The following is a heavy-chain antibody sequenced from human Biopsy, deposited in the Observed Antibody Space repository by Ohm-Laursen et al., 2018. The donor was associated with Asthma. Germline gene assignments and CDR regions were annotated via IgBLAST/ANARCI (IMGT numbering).Heavy chain of an antibody. J-gene: IGHJ4*02. Sequence: GSLRLSCAASGFAVSRDYMFWVRQAPGKGLEWVSVIYSGGTSQTADSVRGRFTISRDYSKNTLYLQMHSLRAEDTAVYYCARGDSSNWPHYYFDYWGQGTLVTVSS. V-gene: IGHV3-53*01. CDR1: GFAVSRDY. CDR3: ARGDSSNWPHYYFDY. D-gene: IGHD3-22*01. CDR2: IYSGGTS.